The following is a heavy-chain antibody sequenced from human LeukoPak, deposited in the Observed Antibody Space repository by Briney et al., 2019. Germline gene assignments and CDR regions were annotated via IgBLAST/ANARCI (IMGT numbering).Heavy chain of an antibody. J-gene: IGHJ6*02. CDR2: IIPIFGTA. CDR3: ARPTDIVVVPAAAADLYYYYGMDV. CDR1: GGTFSSYA. Sequence: ASVKVSCTASGGTFSSYAISWVRQAPGQGLEWMGGIIPIFGTANYAQRFQGRVTITADESTSTAYMELSSLRSEDTAVYYCARPTDIVVVPAAAADLYYYYGMDVWGQGTTVTVSS. D-gene: IGHD2-2*01. V-gene: IGHV1-69*13.